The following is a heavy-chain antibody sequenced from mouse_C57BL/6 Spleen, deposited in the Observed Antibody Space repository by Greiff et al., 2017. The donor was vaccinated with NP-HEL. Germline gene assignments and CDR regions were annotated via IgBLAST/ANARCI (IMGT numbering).Heavy chain of an antibody. D-gene: IGHD1-1*01. V-gene: IGHV1-69*01. CDR2: IDPSDSYT. CDR3: ARQDYYGSRDFDY. CDR1: GYTFTSYW. Sequence: VQLQQPGAELVMPGASVKLSCKASGYTFTSYWMHWVKQRPGQGLEWIGEIDPSDSYTNYNQKFKGKSTLTVDKSSSTAYMQLSSLTSEDSAVYYCARQDYYGSRDFDYWGQGTTLTVSS. J-gene: IGHJ2*01.